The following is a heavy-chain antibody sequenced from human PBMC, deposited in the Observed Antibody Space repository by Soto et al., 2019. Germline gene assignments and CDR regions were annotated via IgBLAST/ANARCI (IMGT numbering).Heavy chain of an antibody. Sequence: GVSMKISCQGAGYNFTNYLIGWVRQMPGKGLEWMGIIYPGDSDTRYSPSFQGQVTISADKSISTAYLQWSSLKASDTAMYYCARRQSWQPFEIWGQGTMVT. J-gene: IGHJ3*02. CDR3: ARRQSWQPFEI. D-gene: IGHD5-12*01. CDR2: IYPGDSDT. V-gene: IGHV5-51*01. CDR1: GYNFTNYL.